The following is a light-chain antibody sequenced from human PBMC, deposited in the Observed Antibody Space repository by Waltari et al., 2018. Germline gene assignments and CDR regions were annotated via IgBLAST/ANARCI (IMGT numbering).Light chain of an antibody. J-gene: IGKJ2*01. Sequence: DIQMTQSPSSLSASVGNRVTITCRASQGISNSLAWYQQKPGKAPKLLLYAASRLDRGVPSRFSGRGSGTDYTLTISSLQPEDCATYYCQPYYSTPLYTFGQGTKLEIK. CDR2: AAS. CDR3: QPYYSTPLYT. CDR1: QGISNS. V-gene: IGKV1-NL1*01.